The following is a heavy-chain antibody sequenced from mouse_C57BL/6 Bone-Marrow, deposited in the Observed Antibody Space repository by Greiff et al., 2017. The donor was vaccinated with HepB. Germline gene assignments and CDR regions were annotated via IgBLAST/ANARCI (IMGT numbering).Heavy chain of an antibody. J-gene: IGHJ3*01. V-gene: IGHV5-12*01. D-gene: IGHD2-10*02. CDR2: ISNGGGST. Sequence: EVQGVESGGGLVQPGGSLKLSCAASGFTFSDYYMYWVRQTPEKRLEWVAYISNGGGSTYYPDTVKGRFTISRDNAKNTLYLQMSRLKSEDTAMYYCASLEFAYWGQGTLVTVSA. CDR3: ASLEFAY. CDR1: GFTFSDYY.